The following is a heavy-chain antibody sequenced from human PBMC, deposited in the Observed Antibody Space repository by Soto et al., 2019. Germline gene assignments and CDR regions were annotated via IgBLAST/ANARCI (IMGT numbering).Heavy chain of an antibody. D-gene: IGHD6-6*01. V-gene: IGHV3-53*01. CDR3: ARGASSLAP. CDR2: IYRDGST. J-gene: IGHJ5*02. Sequence: EVQVVESGGRLIQPGGSLRLSCAASGFTASTNYMSWVRQAPGKGLEWVSVIYRDGSTYFADSLKGRFTIARDNSKNTLYLQMNSLRVEDTAVYYCARGASSLAPWGQGTLVTVSS. CDR1: GFTASTNY.